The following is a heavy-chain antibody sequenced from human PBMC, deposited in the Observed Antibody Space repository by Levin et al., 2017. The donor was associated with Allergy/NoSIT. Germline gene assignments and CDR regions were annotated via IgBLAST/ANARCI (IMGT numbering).Heavy chain of an antibody. CDR3: ARDRLGNYNFDY. Sequence: RAGGSLRLSCAASGFSFSDYTMNWVRQAPGKGLEWVSSISSGGSTIYYADSVKGRFTISRDNAKNSLYLQMNSLRAEDTAVYFCARDRLGNYNFDYWGQGTLVTVSS. CDR2: ISSGGSTI. D-gene: IGHD3-9*01. V-gene: IGHV3-48*01. CDR1: GFSFSDYT. J-gene: IGHJ4*02.